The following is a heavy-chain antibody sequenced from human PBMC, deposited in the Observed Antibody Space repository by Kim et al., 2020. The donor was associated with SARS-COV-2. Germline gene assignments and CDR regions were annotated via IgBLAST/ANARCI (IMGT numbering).Heavy chain of an antibody. D-gene: IGHD2-2*01. J-gene: IGHJ4*02. V-gene: IGHV3-66*02. CDR3: ASHCSSTSCYVSAGYSGSWYIDY. Sequence: GGSLRLSCAASGFTVSSNYMSWVRQAPGKGLEWVSVIYSGGSTYYADSVKGRFTISRDNSKNTLYLQMNSLRAEDTAVYYCASHCSSTSCYVSAGYSGSWYIDYWGQGTLVTVSS. CDR2: IYSGGST. CDR1: GFTVSSNY.